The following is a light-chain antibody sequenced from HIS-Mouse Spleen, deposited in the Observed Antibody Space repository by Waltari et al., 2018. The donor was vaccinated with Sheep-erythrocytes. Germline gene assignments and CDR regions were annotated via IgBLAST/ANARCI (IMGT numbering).Light chain of an antibody. V-gene: IGLV2-8*01. J-gene: IGLJ3*02. CDR3: SSYAGSNNWV. CDR2: EVI. CDR1: SSDVGGFNY. Sequence: QSALTQPPSASGPPGPSVPFSCTGTSSDVGGFNYVSWYQQHPGNAPKLMIYEVIKRPSGVPDRFSGSKSGNTASLTVSGLQAEDEADYYCSSYAGSNNWVFGGGTKLTVL.